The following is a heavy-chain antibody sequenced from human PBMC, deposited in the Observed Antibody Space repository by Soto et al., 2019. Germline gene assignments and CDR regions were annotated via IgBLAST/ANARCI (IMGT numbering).Heavy chain of an antibody. Sequence: SETLSLTCTVSGGSVSSGSYYWSWIRQPPEKRLEWIGYVYYSGSTNYNPSLESRVTISVDTSKNQFSLRLRSVTAADTAVYYCARALNGYDNLADYWGQGTLVTVSS. J-gene: IGHJ4*02. CDR2: VYYSGST. D-gene: IGHD5-12*01. CDR1: GGSVSSGSYY. CDR3: ARALNGYDNLADY. V-gene: IGHV4-61*01.